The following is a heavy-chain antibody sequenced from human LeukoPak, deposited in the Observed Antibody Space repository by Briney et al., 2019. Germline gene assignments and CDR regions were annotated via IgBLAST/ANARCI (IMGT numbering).Heavy chain of an antibody. CDR1: GGSISTYY. D-gene: IGHD5-12*01. CDR2: ISSSGSA. V-gene: IGHV4-59*08. Sequence: SETLSLTCTVSGGSISTYYWSWTRQPPGKGLEWIGYISSSGSANYNPSLKSRVTTSVDTSKNQFSLKLSSVTAADTAVYYCARMGGYSGYATHWGQGTLVTVSS. J-gene: IGHJ4*02. CDR3: ARMGGYSGYATH.